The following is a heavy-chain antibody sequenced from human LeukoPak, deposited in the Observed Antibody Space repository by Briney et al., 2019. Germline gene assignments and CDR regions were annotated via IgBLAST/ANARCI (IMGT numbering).Heavy chain of an antibody. CDR3: AGIVSSGWTE. J-gene: IGHJ4*02. CDR1: GGSFSGYY. CDR2: INHSGST. V-gene: IGHV4-34*01. Sequence: SETLSLTCAVYGGSFSGYYWSWIRQPPGKGLEWIGEINHSGSTNYNPSLKSRVTISVDTSKNQFSLKLSSVTAADTAVYYCAGIVSSGWTEWGQGTLVTVSS. D-gene: IGHD6-19*01.